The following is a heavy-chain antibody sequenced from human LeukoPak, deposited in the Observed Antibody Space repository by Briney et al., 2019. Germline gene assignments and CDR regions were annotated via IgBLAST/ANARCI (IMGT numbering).Heavy chain of an antibody. J-gene: IGHJ4*02. CDR1: GYTFTSSD. D-gene: IGHD6-13*01. Sequence: WASVKVSCKASGYTFTSSDINWVRPAAGQGLEWMGWINPNSGRTGYAQKFQGRVTMTANTSISTAYMELSSLRFDDTAVYYCARGRSGLAAAGTYDYWGQGTLITVSS. V-gene: IGHV1-8*01. CDR2: INPNSGRT. CDR3: ARGRSGLAAAGTYDY.